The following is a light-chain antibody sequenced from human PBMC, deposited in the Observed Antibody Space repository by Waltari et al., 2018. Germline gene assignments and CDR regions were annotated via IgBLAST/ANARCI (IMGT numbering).Light chain of an antibody. CDR2: EVN. V-gene: IGLV6-57*01. J-gene: IGLJ3*02. CDR3: QSYGNRNHVV. Sequence: QQRPGSSPTPVIYEVNQRPSGVPDRFSGSISGSSNSASLSVSGLKTEDEAYCCCQSYGNRNHVVFGGGTKLTVL.